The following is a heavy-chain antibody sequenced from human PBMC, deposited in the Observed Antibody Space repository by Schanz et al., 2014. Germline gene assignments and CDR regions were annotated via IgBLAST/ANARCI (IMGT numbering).Heavy chain of an antibody. J-gene: IGHJ3*01. CDR3: ARDEGRDGYNLAFDV. V-gene: IGHV3-74*01. D-gene: IGHD5-12*01. CDR1: GFTLSTNV. Sequence: VQLVESGGGVVQPGRSLRLSCAASGFTLSTNVVHWVRQAPGKGLVWVSRTSNDGSFTTFADSVEGRFTTSRDSSKNTLFLQMNSLRADDTAVYFCARDEGRDGYNLAFDVWGQGTLVTVSS. CDR2: TSNDGSFT.